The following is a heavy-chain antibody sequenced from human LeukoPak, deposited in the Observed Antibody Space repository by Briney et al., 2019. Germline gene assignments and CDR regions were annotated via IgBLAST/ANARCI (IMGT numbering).Heavy chain of an antibody. CDR3: ATVPMATIKNYYYGMDV. D-gene: IGHD5-12*01. CDR2: IIPILGIA. CDR1: GGTFSSYA. Sequence: ASVKVSCKASGGTFSSYAISWVRQAPGQGLEWMGRIIPILGIANYAQKFQGRVTITADKSTSTAYMELSSLRSEDTVVYYCATVPMATIKNYYYGMDVWGQGTTVTVSS. V-gene: IGHV1-69*04. J-gene: IGHJ6*02.